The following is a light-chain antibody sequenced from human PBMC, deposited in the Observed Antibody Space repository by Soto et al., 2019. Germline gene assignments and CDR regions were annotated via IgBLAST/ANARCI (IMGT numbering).Light chain of an antibody. CDR1: QSVGSY. Sequence: EIVLTQSPATLSLSPGERATLSCRASQSVGSYLAWYRQKTGQAPRLLIYNASNRATGIPARFSGSGSGTDFTLTISSLEPEDSAVYYSQQCNSYTWTFGKGNKSEIK. CDR3: QQCNSYTWT. CDR2: NAS. V-gene: IGKV3-11*01. J-gene: IGKJ1*01.